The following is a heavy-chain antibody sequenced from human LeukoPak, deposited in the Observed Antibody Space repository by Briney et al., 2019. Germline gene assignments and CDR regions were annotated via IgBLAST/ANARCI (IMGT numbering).Heavy chain of an antibody. CDR1: GFTFSSYS. Sequence: GGXLRLSCAASGFTFSSYSMNWVRQAPGKGLEGVSSISSSSSYIYYADSVKGRFTISRDNAKNSLYMQMNRLRAEDTDVYYCAKTRETYYYDSSCYYYEDYFDYWGQGTLVTVSS. D-gene: IGHD3-22*01. J-gene: IGHJ4*02. CDR3: AKTRETYYYDSSCYYYEDYFDY. CDR2: ISSSSSYI. V-gene: IGHV3-21*01.